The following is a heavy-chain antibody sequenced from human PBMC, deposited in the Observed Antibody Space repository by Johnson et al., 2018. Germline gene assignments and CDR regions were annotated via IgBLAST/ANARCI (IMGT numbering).Heavy chain of an antibody. D-gene: IGHD3-16*01. Sequence: QVQLQESGPGLVKPSETLTLTCNVSGGAINSNYWSWIRQTPGKGLEWIGYIHDSGSTKYNPSLRSRVTISVDTSQRLFSLRLSSVTAADTAMYYCARHVFGAFDPFAMWGQGTMVTVSS. CDR3: ARHVFGAFDPFAM. CDR1: GGAINSNY. J-gene: IGHJ3*02. V-gene: IGHV4-59*01. CDR2: IHDSGST.